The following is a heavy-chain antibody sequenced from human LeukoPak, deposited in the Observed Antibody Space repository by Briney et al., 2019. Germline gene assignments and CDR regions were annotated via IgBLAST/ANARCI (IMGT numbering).Heavy chain of an antibody. V-gene: IGHV3-7*01. CDR3: ARAGYCTSNSCYSPNFYYMDV. D-gene: IGHD2-2*01. J-gene: IGHJ6*03. CDR2: IKEDANEE. Sequence: GGSLRLSCAASGFTFRSYRMSWVRQAPGKGVEWVANIKEDANEEYYVDSVRGRFIISRDNAKNSLFLQMYSLRADDTAVYYCARAGYCTSNSCYSPNFYYMDVWGKGTTVAVSS. CDR1: GFTFRSYR.